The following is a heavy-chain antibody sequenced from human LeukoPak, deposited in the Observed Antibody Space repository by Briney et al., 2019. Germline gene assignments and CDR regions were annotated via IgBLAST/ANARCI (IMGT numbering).Heavy chain of an antibody. D-gene: IGHD4-17*01. J-gene: IGHJ5*02. CDR1: GFTFSSYG. CDR3: ARDSGDVNGGWFDP. CDR2: ISYDGSNK. V-gene: IGHV3-30*03. Sequence: PGRSLRLSCAASGFTFSSYGMHWVRQAPGKGLEWVAVISYDGSNKYYADSVKGRFTISRDNSKNTLYLQMNSLRAEDTAVYYCARDSGDVNGGWFDPWGQGTLVIVSS.